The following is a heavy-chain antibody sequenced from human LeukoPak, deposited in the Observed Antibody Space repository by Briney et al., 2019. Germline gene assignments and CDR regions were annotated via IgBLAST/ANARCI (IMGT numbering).Heavy chain of an antibody. Sequence: GGSLRLSCAASGFTFSSYGMHWVRQAPGKGLEGVAFIRYDGSKKYYADSVKGRFTISSDSSKNTLYLHKNSLSAEDTAVYSCAKVGATHFDYWGQGTLVTVSS. V-gene: IGHV3-30*02. J-gene: IGHJ4*02. CDR1: GFTFSSYG. D-gene: IGHD1-26*01. CDR3: AKVGATHFDY. CDR2: IRYDGSKK.